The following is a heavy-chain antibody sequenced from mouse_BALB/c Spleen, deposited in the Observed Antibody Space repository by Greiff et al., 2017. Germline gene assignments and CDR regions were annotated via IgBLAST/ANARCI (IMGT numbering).Heavy chain of an antibody. Sequence: EVHLVESGGGLVQPGGSRKLSCAASGFTFSSFGMHWVRQAPEKGLEWVAYISSGSSTIYYADTVKGRFTISRDNPKNTLFLQMTSLRSEDTAMYYCARSEGYGPWFAYWGQGTLVTVSA. J-gene: IGHJ3*01. CDR3: ARSEGYGPWFAY. D-gene: IGHD2-10*02. V-gene: IGHV5-17*02. CDR2: ISSGSSTI. CDR1: GFTFSSFG.